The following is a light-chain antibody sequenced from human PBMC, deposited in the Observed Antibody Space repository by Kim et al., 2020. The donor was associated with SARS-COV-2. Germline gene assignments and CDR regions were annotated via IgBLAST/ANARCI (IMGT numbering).Light chain of an antibody. CDR2: GAS. V-gene: IGKV1-39*01. J-gene: IGKJ1*01. CDR3: QQSYNSPRA. Sequence: ASVGDRVTITCRASQSISIFLNWYQQKPGKAPNVLIYGASTLHSGVPSRFSGSGSGTLFTLTISSLQPEDFATYYCQQSYNSPRAFGQGTKVDIK. CDR1: QSISIF.